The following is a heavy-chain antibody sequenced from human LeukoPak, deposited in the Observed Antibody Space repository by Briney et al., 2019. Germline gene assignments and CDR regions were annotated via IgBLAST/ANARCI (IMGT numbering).Heavy chain of an antibody. Sequence: GGSLRLSCAASGLTFSSYAMSWVRQAPGKGLEWVSAISGSGDSTYYADSVKGRFTISRDNSKNTLYLQMNSLRAEDTAVYYCAKGLSCSGGSCYESDPDAFDIWGQGTMVSVSS. CDR2: ISGSGDST. CDR1: GLTFSSYA. J-gene: IGHJ3*02. D-gene: IGHD2-15*01. V-gene: IGHV3-23*01. CDR3: AKGLSCSGGSCYESDPDAFDI.